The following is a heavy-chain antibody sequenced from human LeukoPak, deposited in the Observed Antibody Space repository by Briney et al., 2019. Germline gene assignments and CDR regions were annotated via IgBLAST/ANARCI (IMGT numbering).Heavy chain of an antibody. CDR2: INHSGST. D-gene: IGHD3-22*01. CDR1: GGSFSGYY. V-gene: IGHV4-34*01. J-gene: IGHJ6*03. Sequence: SETLSLTCAVYGGSFSGYYWSWIRQPPGKGLEWIGEINHSGSTNYNPSLKSRVTISVDTSKNQFSLKLSSVTAADTAVYYCARTYYYDSSGYYSAYYYMDVWGKGTTVTISS. CDR3: ARTYYYDSSGYYSAYYYMDV.